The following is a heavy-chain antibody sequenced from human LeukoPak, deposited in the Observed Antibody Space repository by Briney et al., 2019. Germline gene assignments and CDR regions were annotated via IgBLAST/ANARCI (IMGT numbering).Heavy chain of an antibody. Sequence: SETLSLTCTVSGGSISSYYWSWIRQPPGKGLEWIGYIYYSGSTNYNPSLKSRVTISVDTSKNQFSLKLSSVTAADTAVYYCATHIDYGDYYWYFDLWGRGTLVTVSS. D-gene: IGHD4-17*01. V-gene: IGHV4-59*08. J-gene: IGHJ2*01. CDR3: ATHIDYGDYYWYFDL. CDR1: GGSISSYY. CDR2: IYYSGST.